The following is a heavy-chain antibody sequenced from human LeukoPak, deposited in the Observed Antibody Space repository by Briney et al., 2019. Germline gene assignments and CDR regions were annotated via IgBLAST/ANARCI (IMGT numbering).Heavy chain of an antibody. Sequence: PSETLSLTCSVSGGSISSSDYYWGWIRQSPGKGLEWIGSIYDSGSTNYNPSLRSRVTISVDTSNNQFSLRLRSVTAADTAVYYCARCIVVVPTAPFYYYYMDVWGKGTTVTVSS. D-gene: IGHD2-2*01. CDR2: IYDSGST. CDR3: ARCIVVVPTAPFYYYYMDV. J-gene: IGHJ6*03. CDR1: GGSISSSDYY. V-gene: IGHV4-39*07.